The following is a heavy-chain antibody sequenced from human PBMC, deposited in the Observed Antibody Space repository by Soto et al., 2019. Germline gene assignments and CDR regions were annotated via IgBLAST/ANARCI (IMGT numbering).Heavy chain of an antibody. CDR2: INPSVGST. CDR1: GYTFTSYY. V-gene: IGHV1-46*01. D-gene: IGHD6-19*01. J-gene: IGHJ1*01. CDR3: ARVRYNSGWYARYFQH. Sequence: QVQLVQSGAEVKKPGASVKVSCKASGYTFTSYYMHWVRQAPGQGLEWMGIINPSVGSTSYAQKFLGRVTVSRDMPPGKVYQRMGGLGSEAPGVCYCARVRYNSGWYARYFQHRGRGTLVSVSS.